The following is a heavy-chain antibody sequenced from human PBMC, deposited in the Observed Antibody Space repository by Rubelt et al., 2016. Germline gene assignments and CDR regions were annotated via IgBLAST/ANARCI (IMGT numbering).Heavy chain of an antibody. V-gene: IGHV4-34*01. CDR3: ARGKEGLGVTMMDY. J-gene: IGHJ4*02. CDR1: GGSFSGYS. D-gene: IGHD3-22*01. CDR2: INHSGST. Sequence: QVQLQQWGAGLLKPSETLSLTCAVYGGSFSGYSWSWIRQPPGKGLEWIGEINHSGSTNYNPSLKSRVTISVDTSKNQFSLKLSSVTAADTAVYYWARGKEGLGVTMMDYWGQGTLVTVSS.